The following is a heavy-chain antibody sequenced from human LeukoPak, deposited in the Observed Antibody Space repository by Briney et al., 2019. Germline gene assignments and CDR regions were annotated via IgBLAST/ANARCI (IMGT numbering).Heavy chain of an antibody. D-gene: IGHD1-14*01. CDR2: ISGSGGST. J-gene: IGHJ4*02. V-gene: IGHV3-23*01. Sequence: PGGSLRLSCAASGFTFSNYAMTWVRQAPGRGLEWVSGISGSGGSTYYADSVKGRFTISRDNSKNTLYLQMNSLRAEDTAVYYCASHLIRTADYWGQGTLVTVSS. CDR3: ASHLIRTADY. CDR1: GFTFSNYA.